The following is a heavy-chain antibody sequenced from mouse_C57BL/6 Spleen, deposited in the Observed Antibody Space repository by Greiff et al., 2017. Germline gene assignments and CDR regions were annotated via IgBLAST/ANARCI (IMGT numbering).Heavy chain of an antibody. V-gene: IGHV5-4*03. D-gene: IGHD2-4*01. CDR2: ISDGGSYT. J-gene: IGHJ2*01. Sequence: EVKLMESGGGLVKPGGSLKLSCAASGFTFSSYAMSWVRQTPEKRLEWVATISDGGSYTYYPDNVKGRFTISRDNAKNNLYLQMSHLKSEDTAMYYCARGGDYDYGFDYWGQGTTLTVSS. CDR3: ARGGDYDYGFDY. CDR1: GFTFSSYA.